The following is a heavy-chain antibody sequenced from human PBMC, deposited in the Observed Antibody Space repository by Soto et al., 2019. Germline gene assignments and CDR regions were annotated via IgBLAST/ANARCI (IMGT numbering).Heavy chain of an antibody. D-gene: IGHD3-22*01. CDR2: IYHSGST. Sequence: XETLSLTCAVSGGSISSSNWWSCVRQPPGKGLEWIGEIYHSGSTNYNPSLKSRVTISVDKSKNQFSLKLSSVTAADTAVYYCARRNYDSSGYYLNAFDIWGQGTMVTVSS. CDR3: ARRNYDSSGYYLNAFDI. V-gene: IGHV4-4*02. CDR1: GGSISSSNW. J-gene: IGHJ3*02.